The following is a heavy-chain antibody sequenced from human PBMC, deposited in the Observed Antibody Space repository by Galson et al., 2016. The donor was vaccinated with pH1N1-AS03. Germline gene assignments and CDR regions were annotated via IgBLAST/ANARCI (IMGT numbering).Heavy chain of an antibody. J-gene: IGHJ6*02. CDR2: IYLRGST. Sequence: LSLTCAVSGDSVSGGHWWTWVRQSPGKGLEWIGYIYLRGSTDYNPSLADRVIISADGSTNDFSLTLSSVTAADTAVYYCARVLTPGYFHTMDVWGRGTTVTVSS. CDR1: GDSVSGGHW. D-gene: IGHD2/OR15-2a*01. V-gene: IGHV4-4*02. CDR3: ARVLTPGYFHTMDV.